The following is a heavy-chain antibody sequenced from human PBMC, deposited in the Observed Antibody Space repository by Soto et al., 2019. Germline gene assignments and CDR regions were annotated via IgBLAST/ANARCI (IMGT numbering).Heavy chain of an antibody. D-gene: IGHD6-19*01. CDR2: MSGSTGTT. V-gene: IGHV3-23*01. J-gene: IGHJ4*02. Sequence: EAQLLESGGGLVQPGGSLRLSCAASGFSFSNYGLNWVRQAPGKGLEWVSGMSGSTGTTDYADSVKGRFTISRDNVKNTLYVQMNSLRGEDTAVYYCAIGTFCRGWESWGQGPLVAVSS. CDR3: AIGTFCRGWES. CDR1: GFSFSNYG.